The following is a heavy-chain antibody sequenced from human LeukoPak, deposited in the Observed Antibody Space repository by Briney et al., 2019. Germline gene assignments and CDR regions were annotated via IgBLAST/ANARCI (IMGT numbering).Heavy chain of an antibody. Sequence: PSETLSLTCTVSGGSISSRSYYWGWIRQPPGKGLEWIASIYHTGGTYYNPSLKSRVTISVDTSKNQFPLKLSSVTAADTAVYYCARSSGGRTLRYFDWLSHPYYFDYWGQGTLVTVSS. V-gene: IGHV4-39*01. CDR3: ARSSGGRTLRYFDWLSHPYYFDY. CDR1: GGSISSRSYY. J-gene: IGHJ4*02. D-gene: IGHD3-9*01. CDR2: IYHTGGT.